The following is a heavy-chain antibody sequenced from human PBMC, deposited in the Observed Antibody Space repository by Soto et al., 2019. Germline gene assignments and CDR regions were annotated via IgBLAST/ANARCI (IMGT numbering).Heavy chain of an antibody. D-gene: IGHD3-9*01. J-gene: IGHJ6*02. Sequence: SETLSLTCAVYGGSFSGYYWSWIRQPPGKGLEWIGEINHSGSTNYNPSLKSRVTISVDTSKNQFSLKLSSVTAADTAVYYCARGFRGGYDILTDVDVWGQGTTVTVSS. V-gene: IGHV4-34*01. CDR2: INHSGST. CDR1: GGSFSGYY. CDR3: ARGFRGGYDILTDVDV.